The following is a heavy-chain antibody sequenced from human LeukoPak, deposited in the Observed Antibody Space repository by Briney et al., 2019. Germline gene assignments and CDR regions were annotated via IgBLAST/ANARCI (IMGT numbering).Heavy chain of an antibody. CDR2: IRGSGGST. V-gene: IGHV3-23*01. CDR3: AKVVGGYYYDSSGYFDY. CDR1: GFTFSSYA. D-gene: IGHD3-22*01. J-gene: IGHJ4*02. Sequence: PGGSLRLSCAASGFTFSSYAMSWVRQAPGKGLEWVSAIRGSGGSTYYADSVKGRFTISRDNSKNTLYLQMNSLRAEDTAVYYCAKVVGGYYYDSSGYFDYWGQGTLVTVSS.